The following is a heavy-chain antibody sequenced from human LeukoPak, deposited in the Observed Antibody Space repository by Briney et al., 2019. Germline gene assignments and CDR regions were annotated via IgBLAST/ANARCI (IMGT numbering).Heavy chain of an antibody. Sequence: PSETLSLTCTVSGGSISTDGYHWSWIRQAAGKGLEWIGRIYTTGNTNYNPSLKSRVTISVDTSKNQFPLKLSSVTAADTAVYYCTREARYYNYMDVWGKGTTVTVSS. J-gene: IGHJ6*03. CDR3: TREARYYNYMDV. CDR1: GGSISTDGYH. CDR2: IYTTGNT. V-gene: IGHV4-61*02.